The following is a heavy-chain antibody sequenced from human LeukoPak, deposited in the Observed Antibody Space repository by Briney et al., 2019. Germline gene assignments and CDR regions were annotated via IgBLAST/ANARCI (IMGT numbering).Heavy chain of an antibody. D-gene: IGHD1-26*01. J-gene: IGHJ4*02. Sequence: SETLSLTCTVSGGSISSYYWGWIRQPPGKGLEWIGSIYYSGSTYYNPSLKSRVTISVDTSKNQFSLKLSSVTAADTAVYYCASPGPQWELFSWGQGTLVTVSS. CDR3: ASPGPQWELFS. CDR1: GGSISSYY. CDR2: IYYSGST. V-gene: IGHV4-39*01.